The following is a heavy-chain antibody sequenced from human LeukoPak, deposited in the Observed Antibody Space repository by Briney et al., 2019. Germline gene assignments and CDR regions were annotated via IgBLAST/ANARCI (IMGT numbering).Heavy chain of an antibody. V-gene: IGHV3-33*01. J-gene: IGHJ4*02. CDR1: GFTFSSYG. CDR2: IWYDGSNK. Sequence: GGSLRLSCAASGFTFSSYGIHWVRQAPGKGLEWVAVIWYDGSNKYYADSVKGRFTISRDNSKNTMYLQMNSLRVEDTAVYYCARDLTHYFDYWGQGTLVAVSS. CDR3: ARDLTHYFDY.